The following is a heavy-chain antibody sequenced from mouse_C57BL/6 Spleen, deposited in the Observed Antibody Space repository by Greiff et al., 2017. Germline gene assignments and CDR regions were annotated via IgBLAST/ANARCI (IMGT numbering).Heavy chain of an antibody. CDR3: ARGRSSIYYGNFLSY. CDR2: INPSTGGT. D-gene: IGHD2-1*01. CDR1: GYSFTGYY. Sequence: EVQLQESGPELVKPGASVKISCKASGYSFTGYYMNWVKQSPEKSLEWIGEINPSTGGTTYNQKFKAKATLTVDKSSSTAYMQLKSLTSEDSAVYYCARGRSSIYYGNFLSYWGQGTLVTVSA. V-gene: IGHV1-42*01. J-gene: IGHJ3*01.